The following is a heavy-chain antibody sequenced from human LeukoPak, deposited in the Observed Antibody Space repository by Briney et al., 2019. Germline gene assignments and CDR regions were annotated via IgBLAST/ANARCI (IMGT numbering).Heavy chain of an antibody. CDR3: AREGSSYAPSRPFYFDS. Sequence: GGSLRLSCAASGFTFSTDDMNWVRQAPGKGLEWVSYISSSGYSIYYADSVKGRFTISRDNANKSLYLQMNSLRAEDTAVYYCAREGSSYAPSRPFYFDSWGQGTLVTVSS. V-gene: IGHV3-48*03. CDR1: GFTFSTDD. J-gene: IGHJ4*02. CDR2: ISSSGYSI. D-gene: IGHD3-10*01.